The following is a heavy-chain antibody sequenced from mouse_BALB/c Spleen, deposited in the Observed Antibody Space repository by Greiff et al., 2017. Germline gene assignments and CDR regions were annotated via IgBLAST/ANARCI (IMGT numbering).Heavy chain of an antibody. D-gene: IGHD1-1*01. CDR2: IYPYNGGT. J-gene: IGHJ2*01. V-gene: IGHV1S29*02. Sequence: EVQLQESGPELVKPGASVKISCKASGYTFTDYNMHWVKQSHGKSLEWIGYIYPYNGGTGYNQKFKSKATLTVDNSSSTAYMELRSLTSEDSAVYYCARSDYYGSSYDYFDYWGQGTTLTVSS. CDR3: ARSDYYGSSYDYFDY. CDR1: GYTFTDYN.